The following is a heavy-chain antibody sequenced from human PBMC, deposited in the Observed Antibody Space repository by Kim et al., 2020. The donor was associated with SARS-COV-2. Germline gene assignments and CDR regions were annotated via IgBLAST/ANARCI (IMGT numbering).Heavy chain of an antibody. CDR1: GFTFSSYG. CDR3: AKDALLYSSSWRTPIGFDC. Sequence: GGSLRLSCAASGFTFSSYGMHWVRQAPGKGLEWVAVISYDGSNKYYADSVKGRFTISRDNSKNTLYLQMNSLRAEDTAVYYCAKDALLYSSSWRTPIGFDCGGQGTLVTVSS. J-gene: IGHJ4*02. CDR2: ISYDGSNK. D-gene: IGHD6-13*01. V-gene: IGHV3-30*18.